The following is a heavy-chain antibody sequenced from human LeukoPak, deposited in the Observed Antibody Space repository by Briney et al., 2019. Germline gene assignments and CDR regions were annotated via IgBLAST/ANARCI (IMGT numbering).Heavy chain of an antibody. CDR3: VRGGESTWS. CDR1: GFTLSNYW. Sequence: GGSLRLSCAASGFTLSNYWMSWVRQAPGKGLEWVANIKQDGSEKYYVDSVKGRCTISRDNAKNSLYLQMNSLRAEDTAVYYCVRGGESTWSWGQGTLVTVSS. CDR2: IKQDGSEK. V-gene: IGHV3-7*01. J-gene: IGHJ5*02. D-gene: IGHD2-15*01.